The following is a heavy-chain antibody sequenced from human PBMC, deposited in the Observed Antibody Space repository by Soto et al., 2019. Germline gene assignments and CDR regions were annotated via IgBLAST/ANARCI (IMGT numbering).Heavy chain of an antibody. V-gene: IGHV1-69*13. J-gene: IGHJ6*02. CDR3: ARDDVLRFLEWLPETYYYGMDV. CDR1: GGTFSSYS. CDR2: IIPIFGTA. Sequence: VKASCKAPGGTFSSYSISWVQQAPGQGLEWMGGIIPIFGTANYAQKFQGRVTITADESTSTAYMELSSLRSEDTAVYYCARDDVLRFLEWLPETYYYGMDVWGQGTTVTVSS. D-gene: IGHD3-3*01.